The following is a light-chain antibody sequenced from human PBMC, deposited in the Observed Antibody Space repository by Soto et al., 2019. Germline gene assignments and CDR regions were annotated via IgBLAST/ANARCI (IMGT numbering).Light chain of an antibody. CDR1: HHINNY. CDR2: DAS. V-gene: IGKV1-33*01. CDR3: QQYDNLPLT. Sequence: DIQMTPSQSSLSASVSDLVTITRQAGHHINNYLNWYQQKSGKAPKLLIYDASDLETGVPSRFSGSGSGTDFTFTISSLQPEDIATYYCQQYDNLPLTFGGGTKVDI. J-gene: IGKJ4*01.